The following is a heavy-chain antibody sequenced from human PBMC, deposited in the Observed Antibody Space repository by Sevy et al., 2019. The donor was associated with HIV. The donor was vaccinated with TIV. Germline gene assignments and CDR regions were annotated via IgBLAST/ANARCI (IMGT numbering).Heavy chain of an antibody. V-gene: IGHV3-23*01. CDR1: GFTFNNYA. CDR2: ISYSGAST. D-gene: IGHD1-26*01. Sequence: GGSLRLSCAASGFTFNNYAMSWVRQAPGKGLEWVSVISYSGASTYYADSVKGQFTISRDNSKNTLYLEMNILRAEDTAVYDGAKDRGSGSYYAGDLDYWGQGTLVTVSS. J-gene: IGHJ4*02. CDR3: AKDRGSGSYYAGDLDY.